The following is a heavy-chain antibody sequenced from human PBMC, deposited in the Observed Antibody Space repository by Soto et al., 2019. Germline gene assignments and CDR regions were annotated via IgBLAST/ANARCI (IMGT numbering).Heavy chain of an antibody. V-gene: IGHV1-69*06. CDR2: IVSLFRTT. J-gene: IGHJ6*02. CDR1: GGTFSSYA. CDR3: ARGGYSSTWSNLLDRSGLDV. Sequence: QVQLVQSGAEAKKPGSSVKVSCKTSGGTFSSYAINWVRQAPGQGLEWMGGIVSLFRTTNYAQKFQGRVTITADTSTYTVYMELSELRSGDTAVYYCARGGYSSTWSNLLDRSGLDVWGQGTTVTVSS. D-gene: IGHD6-13*01.